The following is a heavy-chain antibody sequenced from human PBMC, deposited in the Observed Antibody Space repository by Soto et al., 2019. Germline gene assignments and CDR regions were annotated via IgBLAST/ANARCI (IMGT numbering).Heavy chain of an antibody. J-gene: IGHJ6*02. D-gene: IGHD3-10*01. Sequence: ASVKVSCKASGYTFTGYYMHWVRQAPGQGLERKGWINPNSGGTNYAQKYQGWVTMTRDTSISTAYMELSRLRSDDTAVYYCARDYYFGSGETSYYYYYGMDVWGQGTTVTVSS. CDR1: GYTFTGYY. CDR3: ARDYYFGSGETSYYYYYGMDV. V-gene: IGHV1-2*04. CDR2: INPNSGGT.